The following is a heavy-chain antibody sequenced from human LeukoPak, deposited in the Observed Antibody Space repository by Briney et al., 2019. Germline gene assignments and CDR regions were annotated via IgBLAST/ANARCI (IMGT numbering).Heavy chain of an antibody. CDR3: ARVSLPPTYDYVWGSYRLIFDY. Sequence: SETLSLTCAVYGGSFSGYCWSWIRQPPGKGLEWIGEINHSGSTNYNPSLKSRVTISVDTSKNQFSLKLSSVTAADTAVYYCARVSLPPTYDYVWGSYRLIFDYWGQGTLVTVSS. J-gene: IGHJ4*02. D-gene: IGHD3-16*02. V-gene: IGHV4-34*01. CDR1: GGSFSGYC. CDR2: INHSGST.